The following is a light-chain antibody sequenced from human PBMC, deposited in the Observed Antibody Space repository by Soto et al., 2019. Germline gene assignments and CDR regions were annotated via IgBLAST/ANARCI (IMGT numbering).Light chain of an antibody. J-gene: IGLJ3*02. CDR1: NSNIGSGYG. CDR3: QSYDSTLSASV. Sequence: QLVLTQPPSVSGAPGQRVTISCTGNNSNIGSGYGLHWYQQLPGMAPKLLIFGDNNRPSGVPDRFSGSTSGTSASLAITGLQAEDEADYYCQSYDSTLSASVFGGGTKVTVL. CDR2: GDN. V-gene: IGLV1-40*01.